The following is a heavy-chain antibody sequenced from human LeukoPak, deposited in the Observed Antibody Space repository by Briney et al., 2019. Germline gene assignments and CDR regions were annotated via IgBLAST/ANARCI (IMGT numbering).Heavy chain of an antibody. Sequence: ASVKVSCKASGYTFTSYGISWVRQAPGQGLDWMGWISAYNGNTNYAQKLQGRVTMTTDTSTSTAYMELRSLRSDDTAVYYCARDPTIFGVVAEYFQHWGQGTLVTLYS. CDR3: ARDPTIFGVVAEYFQH. CDR2: ISAYNGNT. J-gene: IGHJ1*01. D-gene: IGHD3-3*01. V-gene: IGHV1-18*01. CDR1: GYTFTSYG.